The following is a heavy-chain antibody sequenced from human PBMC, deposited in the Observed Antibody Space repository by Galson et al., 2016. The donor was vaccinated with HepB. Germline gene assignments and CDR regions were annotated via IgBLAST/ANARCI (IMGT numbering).Heavy chain of an antibody. V-gene: IGHV3-33*01. D-gene: IGHD5-18*01. Sequence: SLRLSCAASGFTFSSYGMHWVRQAPGKGLEWVAVIWYDGSNKYYADSVKGRFTISRDNSKNTLYLQMNSLRAEDTAVYYCARDGDVDTAMVTPEHGYWGQGTLVTVSS. CDR3: ARDGDVDTAMVTPEHGY. J-gene: IGHJ4*02. CDR2: IWYDGSNK. CDR1: GFTFSSYG.